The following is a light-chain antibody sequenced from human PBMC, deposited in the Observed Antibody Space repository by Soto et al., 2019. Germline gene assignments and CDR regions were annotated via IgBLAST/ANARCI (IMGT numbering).Light chain of an antibody. Sequence: DVQMTQSPSSLSPSVGDRVTITCRASQSFNTWLAWYQQKPGKAPKLLIYKTSILESGVPSRFSGSGSGTEFTLTISSLQPEESATYYCQQYNSYPYTVGQGTKLEIK. CDR2: KTS. V-gene: IGKV1-5*03. CDR3: QQYNSYPYT. J-gene: IGKJ2*01. CDR1: QSFNTW.